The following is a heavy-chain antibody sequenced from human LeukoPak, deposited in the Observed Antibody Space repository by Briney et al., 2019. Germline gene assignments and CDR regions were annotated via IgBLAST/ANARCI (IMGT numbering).Heavy chain of an antibody. CDR2: IYYSGST. V-gene: IGHV4-59*12. CDR1: GCFISSYY. J-gene: IGHJ6*03. Sequence: PPETLSLTCIVSGCFISSYYWSWIRQPPGKGLEGIGYIYYSGSTNYNPSLKSRVTISVDKSKNQFSLKLSSVTAADTAVYYCARDVPDSSGWYMGILGYYYYYMDVWGKGTTVTVSS. D-gene: IGHD6-19*01. CDR3: ARDVPDSSGWYMGILGYYYYYMDV.